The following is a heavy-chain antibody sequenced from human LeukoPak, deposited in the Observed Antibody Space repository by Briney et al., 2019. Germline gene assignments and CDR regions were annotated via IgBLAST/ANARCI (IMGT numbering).Heavy chain of an antibody. CDR1: GFTVSSNY. Sequence: GGSLRLSCAASGFTVSSNYMSWVRQAPGKGLEWVSVIYSGGSTYYADSVKGRFTISRDNSKNTLYLQMNSLRAEDAAVYYCARVSGSYYFDYWGQGTLVTVSS. J-gene: IGHJ4*02. D-gene: IGHD1-26*01. V-gene: IGHV3-53*01. CDR3: ARVSGSYYFDY. CDR2: IYSGGST.